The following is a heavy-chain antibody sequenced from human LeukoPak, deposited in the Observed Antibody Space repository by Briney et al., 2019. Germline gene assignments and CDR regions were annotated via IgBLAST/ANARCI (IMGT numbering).Heavy chain of an antibody. J-gene: IGHJ5*02. Sequence: GGSLRLSCAASGFTFSSYWMHWVRHAPGKGLVWVSRINSDGSSTSYADSVKGRFTISRDNAKNTLYLQMNSLRAEDTAVYYCARVYYDILTGANWFDPWGQGTLVTVSS. CDR1: GFTFSSYW. V-gene: IGHV3-74*01. D-gene: IGHD3-9*01. CDR3: ARVYYDILTGANWFDP. CDR2: INSDGSST.